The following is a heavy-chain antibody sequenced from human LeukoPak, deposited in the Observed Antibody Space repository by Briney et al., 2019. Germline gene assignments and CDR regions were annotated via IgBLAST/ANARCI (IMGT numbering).Heavy chain of an antibody. D-gene: IGHD3-22*01. V-gene: IGHV3-9*01. J-gene: IGHJ3*02. Sequence: GGSLRLSRAASRFTFDDYAMHWVRQAPGKGLEWVSGISWNSGSIGYADSVKGRFTISRDNAKNSLYLQMNSLRAEDTALYYCAKGRLAYYYDSSGYYWDAFDIWGQGTMVTVSS. CDR1: RFTFDDYA. CDR2: ISWNSGSI. CDR3: AKGRLAYYYDSSGYYWDAFDI.